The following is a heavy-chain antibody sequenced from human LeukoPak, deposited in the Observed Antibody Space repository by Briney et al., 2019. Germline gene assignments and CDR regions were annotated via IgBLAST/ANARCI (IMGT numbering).Heavy chain of an antibody. J-gene: IGHJ5*02. CDR2: INHSGST. CDR1: GGSFSGYY. Sequence: SETLSLTCAVYGGSFSGYYWSWIRQPPGKGLEWIGEINHSGSTNYNPSLKSRVTISVDTSKNQFSLKLSSVTAADTAVYYCARVYIRNWEPNWFDPWGQGTLVTVSS. D-gene: IGHD7-27*01. V-gene: IGHV4-34*01. CDR3: ARVYIRNWEPNWFDP.